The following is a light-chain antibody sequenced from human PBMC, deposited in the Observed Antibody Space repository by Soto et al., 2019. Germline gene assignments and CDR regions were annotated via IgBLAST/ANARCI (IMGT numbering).Light chain of an antibody. CDR2: DAS. J-gene: IGKJ1*01. CDR1: QSISSW. V-gene: IGKV1-5*01. Sequence: DIQMTQSPSTLSASVGDRVTITCRASQSISSWLAWYQQKPGKAPKLLIYDASSLESGVPSRFSGSGPGTEFTLTICSLQPDDFATYYCQQYNSYSRTFGQGTKV. CDR3: QQYNSYSRT.